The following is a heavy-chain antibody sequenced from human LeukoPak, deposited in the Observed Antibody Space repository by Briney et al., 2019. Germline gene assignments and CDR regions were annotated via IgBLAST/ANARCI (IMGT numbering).Heavy chain of an antibody. Sequence: GGSLRLSCAASGFTFSSYAMSWVRQAPGKGLEGVSAITGSGGTTYYVDSVKGRFTISRDNSKNTLYLQMNSLRADDTAVYYCAKGGSFSEGNIDYWGQGILVTVSS. CDR3: AKGGSFSEGNIDY. CDR1: GFTFSSYA. V-gene: IGHV3-23*01. D-gene: IGHD1-14*01. J-gene: IGHJ4*02. CDR2: ITGSGGTT.